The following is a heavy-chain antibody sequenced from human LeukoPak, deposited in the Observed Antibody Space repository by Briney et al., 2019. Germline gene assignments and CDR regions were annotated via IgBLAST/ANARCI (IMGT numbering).Heavy chain of an antibody. CDR2: IYYTGSS. Sequence: SETLSLTCTVSGGSVSDYYWSWIRQSPGKGLEWIGYIYYTGSSSYNPSLRSRVTISADTSKNQFSLKLSSMTAADTAVYYCASRKLGNDYWGQGTLVTVSS. V-gene: IGHV4-59*02. D-gene: IGHD7-27*01. CDR1: GGSVSDYY. J-gene: IGHJ4*01. CDR3: ASRKLGNDY.